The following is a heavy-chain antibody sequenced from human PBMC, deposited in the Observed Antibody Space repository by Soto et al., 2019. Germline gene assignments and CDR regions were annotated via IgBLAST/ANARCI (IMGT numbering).Heavy chain of an antibody. CDR3: AKVFDL. Sequence: EVQLVESGGGLVQPGGSLRVSCAASGFTLRSHRIHWVRQAPGKGLEWVSRIDTDGGGTSYADSVKGRFTISTDTAKNTVYLQMNGLRAEDTAVYYCAKVFDLWGQGTLVTVSS. CDR2: IDTDGGGT. CDR1: GFTLRSHR. J-gene: IGHJ5*02. V-gene: IGHV3-74*01.